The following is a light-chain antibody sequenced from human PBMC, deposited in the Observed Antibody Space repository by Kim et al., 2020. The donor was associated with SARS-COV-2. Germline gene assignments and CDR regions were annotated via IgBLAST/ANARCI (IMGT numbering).Light chain of an antibody. CDR3: QSYDSTTVV. Sequence: NFMVTQPHSVSESPGRTVTISCTRSSGSIATSYVQWYQQRPASAPTTAIYENDQRPSGVPDRFSGSIDSSSNSASLTISGLQTEDEADYYCQSYDSTTVVFGGGTKLTVL. CDR2: END. CDR1: SGSIATSY. V-gene: IGLV6-57*03. J-gene: IGLJ2*01.